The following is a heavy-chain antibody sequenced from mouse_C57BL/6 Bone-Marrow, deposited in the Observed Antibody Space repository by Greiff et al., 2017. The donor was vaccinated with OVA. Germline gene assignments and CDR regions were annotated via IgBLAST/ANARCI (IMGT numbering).Heavy chain of an antibody. Sequence: EVKVVESGGDLVKPGGSLKLSCAASGFTFSSYGMSWVRQTPDKRLEWVATISSGGSYTYYPDSVKGRFTISRDNAKNTLYLQMSSLKSEDTAMYYCARPDSSGYYYAMDYWGQGTSVTVSS. V-gene: IGHV5-6*01. J-gene: IGHJ4*01. D-gene: IGHD3-2*02. CDR3: ARPDSSGYYYAMDY. CDR1: GFTFSSYG. CDR2: ISSGGSYT.